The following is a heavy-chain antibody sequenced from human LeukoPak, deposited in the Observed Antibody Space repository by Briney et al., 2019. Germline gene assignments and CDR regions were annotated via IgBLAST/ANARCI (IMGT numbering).Heavy chain of an antibody. CDR2: ISGSGGST. CDR3: AKEATTTYFDH. J-gene: IGHJ4*02. V-gene: IGHV3-23*01. D-gene: IGHD4-17*01. CDR1: GFTFDDYA. Sequence: GGSLRLSCAASGFTFDDYAMHWVRQAPGKGLEWVSGISGSGGSTYYADSVKGRFTISRDNFKNTLYLQMNGLRAEDTAVYYCAKEATTTYFDHWGQGTLVTVSS.